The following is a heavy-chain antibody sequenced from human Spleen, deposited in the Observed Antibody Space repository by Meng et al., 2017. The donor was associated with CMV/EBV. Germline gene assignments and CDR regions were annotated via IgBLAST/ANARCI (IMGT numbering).Heavy chain of an antibody. J-gene: IGHJ4*02. V-gene: IGHV4-39*07. CDR3: ARLNRNKTV. D-gene: IGHD2/OR15-2a*01. Sequence: SETLSLTCTVSGGSISSTNYYWGWIRQPPGKRLEWIGEINHSGSTNYNPSLKSRVTISVDTSKNQFSLNLNSVTATDTAMYYCARLNRNKTVWGQGTLVTVSS. CDR2: INHSGST. CDR1: GGSISSTNYY.